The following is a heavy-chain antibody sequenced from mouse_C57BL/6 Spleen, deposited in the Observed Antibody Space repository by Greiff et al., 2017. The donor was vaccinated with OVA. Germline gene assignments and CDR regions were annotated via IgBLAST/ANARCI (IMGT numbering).Heavy chain of an antibody. D-gene: IGHD1-1*01. CDR1: GYSITSGYD. Sequence: EVKLLESGPGMVKPSQSLSLTCTVTGYSITSGYDWHWIRHFPGNKLEWMGYISYSGSTNYNPSLKSRISITHDTSKNHFFLKLNSVTTEDTATYYCAREGDYYGSSDWYFDVWGTGTTVTVSS. J-gene: IGHJ1*03. V-gene: IGHV3-1*01. CDR3: AREGDYYGSSDWYFDV. CDR2: ISYSGST.